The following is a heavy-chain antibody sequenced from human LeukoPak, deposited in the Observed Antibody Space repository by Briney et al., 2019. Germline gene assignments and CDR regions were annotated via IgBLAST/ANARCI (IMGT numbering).Heavy chain of an antibody. CDR2: IYYSGST. D-gene: IGHD3-9*01. CDR1: GGSISSYY. CDR3: ARDGPYYDILTGYQAYYYMDV. Sequence: SETLSLTCTVSGGSISSYYWSWIRQPPGKGLEWIGYIYYSGSTNYNPSLKSRVTISVDTSKNQFSLKLSSVTAADTAVYYCARDGPYYDILTGYQAYYYMDVWGKGTTVTVSS. J-gene: IGHJ6*03. V-gene: IGHV4-59*01.